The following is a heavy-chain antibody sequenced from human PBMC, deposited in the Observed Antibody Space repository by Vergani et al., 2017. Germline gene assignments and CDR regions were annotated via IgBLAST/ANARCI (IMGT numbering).Heavy chain of an antibody. CDR2: ISWNSGSI. Sequence: EVQLVESGGGLVQPGRSLRLSCAASGFTFDDYAMHWVRQAPGKGLEWVSGISWNSGSIGYADSVKGRFTISRDNAKNSLYLQMNSLRAEDTAVYYCARGHIVVVPAAIRTLPDRVDAFDIWGQGTMVTVSS. CDR1: GFTFDDYA. J-gene: IGHJ3*02. V-gene: IGHV3-9*01. D-gene: IGHD2-2*01. CDR3: ARGHIVVVPAAIRTLPDRVDAFDI.